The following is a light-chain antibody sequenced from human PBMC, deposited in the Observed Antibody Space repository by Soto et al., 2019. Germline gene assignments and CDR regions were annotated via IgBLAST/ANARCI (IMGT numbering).Light chain of an antibody. CDR2: DAS. Sequence: EIVLTQSPATLSLSPGERATLSCRASQSVSSYLAWYQQKPGQAPRLLIYDASNRATGIPARFSGSGSGTDFALTISSLEPEDFAVYYCQQRGNLFTFGPGTKVDI. CDR1: QSVSSY. V-gene: IGKV3-11*01. CDR3: QQRGNLFT. J-gene: IGKJ3*01.